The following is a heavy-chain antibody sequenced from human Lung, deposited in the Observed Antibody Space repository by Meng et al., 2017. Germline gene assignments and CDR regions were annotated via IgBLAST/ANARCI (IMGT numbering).Heavy chain of an antibody. Sequence: VQLQHGGAALLKPSDDLSLTCVVSGGSFSEYYWSWIRQPPGKGLEWIGEINHSGSTNYNPSLESRATISVDTSQNNLSLKLSSVTAADSAVYYCARGPTTMAHDFDYWGQGTLVTVSS. D-gene: IGHD4-11*01. CDR1: GGSFSEYY. CDR3: ARGPTTMAHDFDY. CDR2: INHSGST. V-gene: IGHV4-34*01. J-gene: IGHJ4*02.